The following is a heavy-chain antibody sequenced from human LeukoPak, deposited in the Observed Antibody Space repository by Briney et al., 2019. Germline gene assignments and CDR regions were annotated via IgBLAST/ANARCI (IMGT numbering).Heavy chain of an antibody. V-gene: IGHV4-39*07. CDR3: ARDIYVYGSGSYYHDY. J-gene: IGHJ4*02. D-gene: IGHD3-10*01. Sequence: SETLSLTCTVSGGSISSSSYYWGWIRQPPGKGLEWIGSIYYSGSTYYNPSLKSRVTISVDTSKNQFSLKLSSVTAADTAVYYCARDIYVYGSGSYYHDYWGQGTLVTVSS. CDR1: GGSISSSSYY. CDR2: IYYSGST.